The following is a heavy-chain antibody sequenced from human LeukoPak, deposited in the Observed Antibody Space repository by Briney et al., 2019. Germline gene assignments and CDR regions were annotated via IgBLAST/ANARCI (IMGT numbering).Heavy chain of an antibody. CDR1: GGSISSYY. D-gene: IGHD6-19*01. CDR2: IYYSGST. J-gene: IGHJ5*02. CDR3: ARAVADSGWFDP. Sequence: SETLSLTCTVSGGSISSYYWSWIRQPPGKGLEWIGYIYYSGSTNYNPSLKSRVTISVDTSKSQFSLKLSSVTAADTAVYYCARAVADSGWFDPWGQGTLVTVSS. V-gene: IGHV4-59*01.